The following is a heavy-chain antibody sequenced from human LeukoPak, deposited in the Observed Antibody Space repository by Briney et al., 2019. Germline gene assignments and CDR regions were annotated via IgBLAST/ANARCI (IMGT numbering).Heavy chain of an antibody. CDR1: VLAYSSYS. D-gene: IGHD2-2*01. CDR2: ISSDANHI. Sequence: GGSLRLSCAASVLAYSSYSMYWVRQAPGKGLEWVSSISSDANHIYYADSVKGRFTISRDNAKNSLYLQMNRLQAEDTAVYYCASYGTSWRYYFDYWGQGTLVTVSS. J-gene: IGHJ4*02. V-gene: IGHV3-21*01. CDR3: ASYGTSWRYYFDY.